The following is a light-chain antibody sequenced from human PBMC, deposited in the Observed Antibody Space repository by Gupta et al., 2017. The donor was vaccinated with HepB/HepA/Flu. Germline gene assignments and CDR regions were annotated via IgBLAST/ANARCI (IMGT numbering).Light chain of an antibody. CDR1: SANVGSNT. J-gene: IGLJ3*02. CDR2: IKN. CDR3: AAWDDSLNGWV. Sequence: QSVLTQTPSASGTPGQRVTIPCSGSSANVGSNTVDWYQQDPGTAPKLLIYIKNQRPSGVPDRFSGSKSGTSASLAISGLQSEDGADYYCAAWDDSLNGWVFGGGTKLTVL. V-gene: IGLV1-44*01.